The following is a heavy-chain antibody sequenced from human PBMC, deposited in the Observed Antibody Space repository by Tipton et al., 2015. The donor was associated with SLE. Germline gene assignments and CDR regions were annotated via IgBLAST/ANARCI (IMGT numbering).Heavy chain of an antibody. CDR1: GGSITSGGYY. CDR3: ARPDLI. J-gene: IGHJ4*02. Sequence: TLSLTCSVSGGSITSGGYYWTWIRQNPGKGLEWIGYFYFSSSTSYNPSLKSRVTISVDTSKNQFSLKLTSVTAADTAVYYCARPDLIWGQGTQVTVSS. CDR2: FYFSSST. V-gene: IGHV4-31*03. D-gene: IGHD1-14*01.